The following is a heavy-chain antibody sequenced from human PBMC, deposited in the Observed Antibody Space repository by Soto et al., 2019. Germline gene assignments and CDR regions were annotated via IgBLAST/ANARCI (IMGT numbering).Heavy chain of an antibody. CDR2: ISTYTGNT. CDR3: ARDANSDSNGYYSDY. V-gene: IGHV1-18*01. CDR1: GYTFSSYS. D-gene: IGHD3-22*01. J-gene: IGHJ4*01. Sequence: EASVKVSCKASGYTFSSYSINWIRQAPGQGLEWMGWISTYTGNTKYAQKLQGRVTMTTDTSTSTAYMEVRSLRSDDTAVYYCARDANSDSNGYYSDYWG.